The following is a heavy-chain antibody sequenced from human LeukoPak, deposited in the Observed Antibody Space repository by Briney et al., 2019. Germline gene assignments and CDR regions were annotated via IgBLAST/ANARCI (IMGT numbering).Heavy chain of an antibody. J-gene: IGHJ4*02. CDR1: GYIFSNHG. D-gene: IGHD2-2*01. CDR2: ITTYKGNI. Sequence: GASVKVSCKASGYIFSNHGISWVRQAPGEGLEWMGWITTYKGNIAYAQKFQGRVTMTTDTSTSTAYMELRSLRSDDTAVYYCARALIPRGIVVVPAAMGFDYWGQGTLVTVSS. CDR3: ARALIPRGIVVVPAAMGFDY. V-gene: IGHV1-18*01.